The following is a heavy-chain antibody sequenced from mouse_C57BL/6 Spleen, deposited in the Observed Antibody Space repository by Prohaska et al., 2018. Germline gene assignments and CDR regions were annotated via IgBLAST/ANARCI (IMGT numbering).Heavy chain of an antibody. J-gene: IGHJ4*01. Sequence: GASVKLSCTASGFNIKNTYMHWVKQRPEQGLEWIGRIDPANGNTKYAPKFQGKATITADTSSNTAYLQLSSLTSEDTAIYYCARRKRDSSGYGAMDYWGQGTSVTVSS. V-gene: IGHV14-3*01. CDR2: IDPANGNT. CDR3: ARRKRDSSGYGAMDY. D-gene: IGHD3-2*02. CDR1: GFNIKNTY.